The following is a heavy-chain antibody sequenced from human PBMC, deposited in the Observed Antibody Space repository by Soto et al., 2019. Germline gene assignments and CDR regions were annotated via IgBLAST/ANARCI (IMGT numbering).Heavy chain of an antibody. CDR3: ARGAYSDSSGPFNDI. Sequence: EVQLVESGGDLVQPGGSLRLSCAASGFTFGSYSMNWVRQTPGKGLEWISYISSSSGNKNYADSGKGRFTISRDNGKNSLYLQMNSLRAEDSAVYYCARGAYSDSSGPFNDIWGQGTMVTVSS. J-gene: IGHJ3*02. V-gene: IGHV3-48*01. CDR1: GFTFGSYS. D-gene: IGHD3-22*01. CDR2: ISSSSGNK.